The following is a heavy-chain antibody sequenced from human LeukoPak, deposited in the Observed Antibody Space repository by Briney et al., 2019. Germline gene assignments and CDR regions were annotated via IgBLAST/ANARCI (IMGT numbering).Heavy chain of an antibody. D-gene: IGHD5-18*01. CDR3: ARLPGYSYGMIDFDY. J-gene: IGHJ4*02. CDR1: GGSISSSSYY. Sequence: PSETLSLTCTASGGSISSSSYYWGWIRQPPGKGLEWIGSIYYSGSTYYNPSLKSRVTISVDTSKNQFSLKLSSVTAADTAVYYCARLPGYSYGMIDFDYWGQGTLVTVSS. V-gene: IGHV4-39*01. CDR2: IYYSGST.